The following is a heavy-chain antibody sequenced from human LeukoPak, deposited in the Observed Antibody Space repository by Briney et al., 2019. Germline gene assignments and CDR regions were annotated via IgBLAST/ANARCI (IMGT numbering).Heavy chain of an antibody. CDR1: GGSISSGGYY. D-gene: IGHD3-22*01. Sequence: SETLSHTCTVSGGSISSGGYYWSWIRQHPGKGLEWIGYIYYSGSTYYNPSLKSRVTISVDTSKNQFSLKLSSVTAADTAVYYCARARGYYDSSGYYSNEIYYFDYWGQGTLVTVSS. CDR2: IYYSGST. V-gene: IGHV4-31*03. CDR3: ARARGYYDSSGYYSNEIYYFDY. J-gene: IGHJ4*02.